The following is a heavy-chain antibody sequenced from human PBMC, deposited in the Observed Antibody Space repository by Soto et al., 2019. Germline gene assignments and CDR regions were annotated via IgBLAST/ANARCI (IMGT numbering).Heavy chain of an antibody. CDR2: ISYDAGNK. Sequence: QVQLVESGGGVVQPGRSLRLSCAASGFPFSSYAMHWVRQAPGKGLEWVAVISYDAGNKYYADSVKGRFTISRDNSKNALYLQMNSLRAEDRAVYYCARPITMVRGVISPPYYYYYGMDVWGQGTTVTVSS. CDR3: ARPITMVRGVISPPYYYYYGMDV. J-gene: IGHJ6*02. CDR1: GFPFSSYA. D-gene: IGHD3-10*01. V-gene: IGHV3-30-3*01.